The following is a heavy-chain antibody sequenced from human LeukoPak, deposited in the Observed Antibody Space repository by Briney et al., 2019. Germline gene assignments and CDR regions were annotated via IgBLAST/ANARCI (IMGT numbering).Heavy chain of an antibody. D-gene: IGHD3-22*01. CDR3: ARKKTYYDSSGYYFDY. CDR1: GFTFSSYS. J-gene: IGHJ4*02. CDR2: ISSSSSTI. V-gene: IGHV3-48*02. Sequence: LPGGSLRLSCAASGFTFSSYSMNWVRQAPGKGLEWVSYISSSSSTIYYADSVKGRFTISRDNAKNSLYLQMNSLRDEDTAVYYCARKKTYYDSSGYYFDYWGQGTLVTVSS.